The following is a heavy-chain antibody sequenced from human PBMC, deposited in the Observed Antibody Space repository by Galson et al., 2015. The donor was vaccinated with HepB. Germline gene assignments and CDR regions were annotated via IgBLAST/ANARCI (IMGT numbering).Heavy chain of an antibody. J-gene: IGHJ6*02. CDR3: ARDQIVVVTAIRYYYYYGMDV. CDR1: GFTFSSYA. CDR2: ISYDGSNK. Sequence: SLRLSCAASGFTFSSYAMHWVRQAPGKGLEWVAVISYDGSNKYYADSVKGRFTISRDNSKNTLYLQMNSLRAEDTAVYYCARDQIVVVTAIRYYYYYGMDVWAKGPRSPSP. D-gene: IGHD2-21*02. V-gene: IGHV3-30-3*01.